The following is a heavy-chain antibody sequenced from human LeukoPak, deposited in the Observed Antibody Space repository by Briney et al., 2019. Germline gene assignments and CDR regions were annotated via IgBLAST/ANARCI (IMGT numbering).Heavy chain of an antibody. CDR1: GFTFGYHA. CDR3: TRDIVSISQPYYFDY. D-gene: IGHD2-2*01. CDR2: IRRQAYSGTT. Sequence: PGRSLRLSCTASGFTFGYHAINWVRQAPGRGLEWVGFIRRQAYSGTTEYATSVKDRFTISRDDSKSIAYLQMNSLETEDTAVYYCTRDIVSISQPYYFDYWGQGTLVTVSS. J-gene: IGHJ4*02. V-gene: IGHV3-49*04.